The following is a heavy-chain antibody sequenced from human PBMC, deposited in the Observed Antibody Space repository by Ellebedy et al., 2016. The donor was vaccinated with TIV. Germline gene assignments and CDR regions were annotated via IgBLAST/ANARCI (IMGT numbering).Heavy chain of an antibody. V-gene: IGHV3-23*01. J-gene: IGHJ4*02. Sequence: GESLKISCASSGFTFSRYAMTWVRQAPGKGLEWVSGIVGSGGGIFYADSVKGRFTISRDNSKSTVDLQMNRLRAEDTAIYYCARDRTPGDGYWVFDQWGQGALVTVSS. D-gene: IGHD5-18*01. CDR2: IVGSGGGI. CDR3: ARDRTPGDGYWVFDQ. CDR1: GFTFSRYA.